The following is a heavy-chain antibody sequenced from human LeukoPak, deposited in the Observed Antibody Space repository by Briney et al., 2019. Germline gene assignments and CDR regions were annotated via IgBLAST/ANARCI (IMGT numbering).Heavy chain of an antibody. Sequence: SVKVSCKASGGTFSSYAISWVRQAPGQGLEWMGRIIPILGIANYAQKFQGRVTITADKSTSTAYMELSSLRSEDTAVYYCARNEVVVVSYGMDVWGQGTTVTVSS. CDR1: GGTFSSYA. V-gene: IGHV1-69*04. D-gene: IGHD3-22*01. CDR3: ARNEVVVVSYGMDV. J-gene: IGHJ6*02. CDR2: IIPILGIA.